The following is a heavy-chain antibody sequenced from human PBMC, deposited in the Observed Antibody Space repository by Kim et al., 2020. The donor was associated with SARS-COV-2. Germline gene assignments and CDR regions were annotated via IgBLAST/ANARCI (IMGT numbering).Heavy chain of an antibody. D-gene: IGHD1-26*01. CDR1: GYTFTSYA. CDR3: ARVWGGSRRFDY. Sequence: ASVKVSCKASGYTFTSYAMHWVRQAPGQRLEWMGWINAGNGNTKYSQKFQGRVTITRDTSASTAYMELSSLRSEDTAVYYCARVWGGSRRFDYWGQGTLVTVSS. V-gene: IGHV1-3*01. J-gene: IGHJ4*02. CDR2: INAGNGNT.